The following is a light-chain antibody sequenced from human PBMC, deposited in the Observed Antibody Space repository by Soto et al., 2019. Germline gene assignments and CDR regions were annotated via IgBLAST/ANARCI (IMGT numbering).Light chain of an antibody. J-gene: IGLJ1*01. CDR2: DVS. Sequence: QSVLTQPSSLSGAPGQSFTISCTGTSSEVGGYNYVSWYQHHPGKAPKLMIYDVSNRPSGVSNRFSGSKSGNTASLTISGLQPEDEADYYCSSYTTSNTRQIVFGTGTKVTVL. CDR1: SSEVGGYNY. V-gene: IGLV2-14*03. CDR3: SSYTTSNTRQIV.